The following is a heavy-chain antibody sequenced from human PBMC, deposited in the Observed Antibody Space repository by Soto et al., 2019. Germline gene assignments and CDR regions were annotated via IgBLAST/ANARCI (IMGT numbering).Heavy chain of an antibody. CDR3: ARIPSSDTDPCP. V-gene: IGHV3-74*01. CDR2: INIDGTTT. CDR1: GFAFSTKW. Sequence: EVQLVESGGGLVQPGGSLRLSCAASGFAFSTKWMHWVRQGPGKGLVWVSRINIDGTTTNYADSVKGRFTISRDNAKNMLYLQMDSLRAEDTAVYYCARIPSSDTDPCPWGQGTLVTVSS. D-gene: IGHD1-26*01. J-gene: IGHJ5*02.